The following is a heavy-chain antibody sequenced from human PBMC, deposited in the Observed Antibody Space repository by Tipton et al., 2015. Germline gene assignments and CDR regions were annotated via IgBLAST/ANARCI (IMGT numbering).Heavy chain of an antibody. J-gene: IGHJ4*02. V-gene: IGHV4-59*01. CDR1: ADSISNYY. D-gene: IGHD2-15*01. Sequence: TLSLTCTVSADSISNYYWSWIRQPPGKGLEWIGFIYYSGSTNYNPSLKSRVTISADTSKNQFSLKLPSVTAADTAVYFCATSYAANPSGFWFWGQGTLVTVSS. CDR2: IYYSGST. CDR3: ATSYAANPSGFWF.